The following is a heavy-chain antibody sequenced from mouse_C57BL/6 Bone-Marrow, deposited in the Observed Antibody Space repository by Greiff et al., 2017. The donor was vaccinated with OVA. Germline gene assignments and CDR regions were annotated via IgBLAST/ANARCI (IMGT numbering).Heavy chain of an antibody. CDR3: AKTGYGNYERYYAMDY. J-gene: IGHJ4*01. CDR2: IWRGGST. Sequence: VQLVESGPGLVQPSQSLSITCTVSGFSLTSYGVHWVRQSPGKGLEWLGVIWRGGSTDYNAAFMSRLSITKDNSKSQVFFKMNSLQADDTAIYYCAKTGYGNYERYYAMDYWGQGTSVTVSS. V-gene: IGHV2-5*01. CDR1: GFSLTSYG. D-gene: IGHD2-10*02.